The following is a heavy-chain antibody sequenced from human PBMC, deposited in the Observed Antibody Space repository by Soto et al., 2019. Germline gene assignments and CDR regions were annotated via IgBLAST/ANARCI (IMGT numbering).Heavy chain of an antibody. CDR3: ARGNWNYYYGFDV. CDR1: EFTFDKYY. J-gene: IGHJ6*02. Sequence: GGSLRLSCAASEFTFDKYYMTWVRQAPGKGPEWVANIKPDGSEQYYVDSVKGRFTISRDNANNSLYLQMNSLRAEDTAVYFCARGNWNYYYGFDVWGQG. CDR2: IKPDGSEQ. V-gene: IGHV3-7*01. D-gene: IGHD1-20*01.